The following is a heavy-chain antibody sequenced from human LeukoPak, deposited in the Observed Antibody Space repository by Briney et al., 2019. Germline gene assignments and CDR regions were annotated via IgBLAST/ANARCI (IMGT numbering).Heavy chain of an antibody. CDR1: GFTVSSNY. Sequence: GGSLRLSCAASGFTVSSNYMSWVRQAPGKGLEWVSVIYSGGSTYYADSVKGRFTISRDSSKNTLYLQMNSLRAEDTAVYYCARAGDPYYFDYWGQGTLVTISS. J-gene: IGHJ4*02. V-gene: IGHV3-53*01. CDR2: IYSGGST. CDR3: ARAGDPYYFDY. D-gene: IGHD3-10*01.